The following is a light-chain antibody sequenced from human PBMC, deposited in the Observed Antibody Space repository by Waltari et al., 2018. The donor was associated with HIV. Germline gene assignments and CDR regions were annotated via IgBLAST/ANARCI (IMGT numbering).Light chain of an antibody. CDR2: EVS. Sequence: QSALTQPASVSGSPGQSITISCTGSNSDVGGYNYVSWYQHHPGKAPKRIIYEVSNRPSGVSNRFSGSKSGNTASLTISGLQAEDEADYYCSSYRSTNTRVFGGGTKLTVL. J-gene: IGLJ3*02. CDR1: NSDVGGYNY. CDR3: SSYRSTNTRV. V-gene: IGLV2-14*01.